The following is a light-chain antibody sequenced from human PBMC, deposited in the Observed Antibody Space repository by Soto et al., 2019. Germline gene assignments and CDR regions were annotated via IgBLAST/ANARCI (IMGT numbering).Light chain of an antibody. CDR3: SSYTTSSSAYVV. V-gene: IGLV2-18*02. CDR2: EVS. CDR1: SSDVGKYNL. J-gene: IGLJ2*01. Sequence: QSVLTQPPSVSGSPGQSVTISCTGTSSDVGKYNLVSWYQQHPGKAPKLMIYEVSNRPSGVPDRFSGSKSGNTASLTISGLQAEDEADYHRSSYTTSSSAYVVFGGGTKLTVL.